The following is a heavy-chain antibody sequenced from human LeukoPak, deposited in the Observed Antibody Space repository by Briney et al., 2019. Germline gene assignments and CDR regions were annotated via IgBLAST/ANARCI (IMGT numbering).Heavy chain of an antibody. Sequence: SETLSLTCTVSGGSVSSGSYYWSWIRQPPGKALEWIGYIYYTGKTYYNPSLEGRVTILVDTSRNHFSVKLSSVTAADTAVYYCARSQNYYGSGDYWSQGTLVTVSS. CDR2: IYYTGKT. CDR3: ARSQNYYGSGDY. CDR1: GGSVSSGSYY. V-gene: IGHV4-61*03. J-gene: IGHJ4*02. D-gene: IGHD3-10*01.